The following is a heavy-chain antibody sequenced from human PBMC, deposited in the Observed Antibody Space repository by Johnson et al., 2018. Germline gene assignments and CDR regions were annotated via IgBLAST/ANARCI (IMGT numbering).Heavy chain of an antibody. J-gene: IGHJ6*02. CDR1: GFTFSSYD. CDR3: AREQYSSSSPLVYDILATGLDV. CDR2: IGTAGDT. Sequence: VQLVQSGGGLVQPGGSLRLSCAASGFTFSSYDMHWVRQATGKGLEWVSAIGTAGDTYYPGSVKGRFTISRENAKNSLYLQMNSLRAGDTAVYYCAREQYSSSSPLVYDILATGLDVWGQGTTVTVSS. D-gene: IGHD6-6*01. V-gene: IGHV3-13*01.